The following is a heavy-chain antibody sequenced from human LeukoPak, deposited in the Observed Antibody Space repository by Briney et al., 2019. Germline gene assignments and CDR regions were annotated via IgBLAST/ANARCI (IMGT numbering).Heavy chain of an antibody. CDR3: TTEGSSAWYDY. V-gene: IGHV3-15*01. Sequence: GGSLRLSCAASGFTFSNHWMSWVRQAPGKGLEWVGRIKSKTDGGTTEYGAPVKGRFTISRDDSKNTLYVQMNSLKTEDTAVYYCTTEGSSAWYDYWGQGTLVTVSS. CDR1: GFTFSNHW. CDR2: IKSKTDGGTT. J-gene: IGHJ4*02. D-gene: IGHD6-19*01.